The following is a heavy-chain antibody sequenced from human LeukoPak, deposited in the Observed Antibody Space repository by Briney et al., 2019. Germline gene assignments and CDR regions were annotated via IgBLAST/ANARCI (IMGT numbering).Heavy chain of an antibody. Sequence: LGGSLRLSCAAPGFTFGDFYMSWIGQAPGKGRGWGSYISSSTMTIYYADSVKGRFTISRDNSKNKLYLQMNSLRTDDTAVYYCAKDHDGYYDSSGYFNYFDYWGQGTMVTVSS. CDR3: AKDHDGYYDSSGYFNYFDY. CDR1: GFTFGDFY. CDR2: ISSSTMTI. D-gene: IGHD3-22*01. J-gene: IGHJ4*02. V-gene: IGHV3-11*01.